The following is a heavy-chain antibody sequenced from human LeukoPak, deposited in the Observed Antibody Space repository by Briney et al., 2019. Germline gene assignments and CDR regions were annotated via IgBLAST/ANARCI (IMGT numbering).Heavy chain of an antibody. CDR3: ARGGTSGYESYGMDV. V-gene: IGHV4-30-2*01. D-gene: IGHD5-12*01. J-gene: IGHJ6*04. CDR2: IYHSGST. Sequence: SETLSLTCDVSGGSISSGGYSWSWIRQPPGKGLEWIGYIYHSGSTYYNPSLKSRVTISVDRSKNQFSLKLSSVTAADTAVYYCARGGTSGYESYGMDVWGKGTTVTVSS. CDR1: GGSISSGGYS.